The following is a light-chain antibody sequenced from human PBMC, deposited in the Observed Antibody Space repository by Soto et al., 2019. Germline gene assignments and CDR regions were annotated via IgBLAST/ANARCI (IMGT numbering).Light chain of an antibody. V-gene: IGKV1-12*02. CDR1: QPIKTW. CDR2: TAS. J-gene: IGKJ3*01. Sequence: DIQLTQSPASVSAAVGDRINISCRASQPIKTWLAWYQQKPGKGPKLLIYTASTLETGVPSRFSGSGSGKDFTLPISSLQPEDAAIYSCQQAAIFLFTFGPGA. CDR3: QQAAIFLFT.